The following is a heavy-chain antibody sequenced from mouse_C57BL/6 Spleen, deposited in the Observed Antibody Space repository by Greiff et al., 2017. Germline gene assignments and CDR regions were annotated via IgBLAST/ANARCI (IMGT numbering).Heavy chain of an antibody. CDR3: ARLLGDGYYDAMDY. J-gene: IGHJ4*01. CDR1: GFNIQNTY. D-gene: IGHD2-3*01. CDR2: IDPANGNT. V-gene: IGHV14-3*01. Sequence: VQLQQSVAELVRPGASVKLSCTASGFNIQNTYMHWVKQRPEQGLEWIGRIDPANGNTKYAPKFQGKATITADTSSNTAYLQLSSLTSEDTAIYYCARLLGDGYYDAMDYWGQGTSVTVSS.